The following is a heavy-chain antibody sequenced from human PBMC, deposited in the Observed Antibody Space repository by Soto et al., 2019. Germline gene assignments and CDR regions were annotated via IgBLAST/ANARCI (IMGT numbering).Heavy chain of an antibody. V-gene: IGHV1-8*01. CDR3: ARVWNDYGDYVVGNWFDP. J-gene: IGHJ5*02. Sequence: ASVKVSCKASGYTFTSYDINWVRQATGQGLEWMGWMNPNSGNTGYAQKFQGRVTMTRNTSISTAYMELSSLRSEDTAVYYCARVWNDYGDYVVGNWFDPWGQGTLVTVSS. CDR2: MNPNSGNT. D-gene: IGHD4-17*01. CDR1: GYTFTSYD.